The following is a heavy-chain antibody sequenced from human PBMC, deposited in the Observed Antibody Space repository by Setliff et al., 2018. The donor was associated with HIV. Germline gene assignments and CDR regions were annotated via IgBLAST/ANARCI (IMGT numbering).Heavy chain of an antibody. J-gene: IGHJ5*02. CDR1: GFTFSDFA. Sequence: PGGSLRLSCVASGFTFSDFAMHWVRQAPGKGLEWVAFISYDGSYIYYADSMKGRFTISRDNSKNTLYLAMNSLRPEDTAVYYCAKGALCGRNRDVCFDPWGQGTLVTVSS. CDR3: AKGALCGRNRDVCFDP. V-gene: IGHV3-30*01. D-gene: IGHD1-26*01. CDR2: ISYDGSYI.